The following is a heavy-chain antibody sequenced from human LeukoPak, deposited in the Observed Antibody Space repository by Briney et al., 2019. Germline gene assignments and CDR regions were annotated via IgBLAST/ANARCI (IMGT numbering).Heavy chain of an antibody. D-gene: IGHD3-3*01. CDR3: ARGTLPYYDFWSGYQPPDY. V-gene: IGHV4-34*01. Sequence: PSETLPLTCAVYGGSFSGYYWSWIRQPPGKGLEWIGEINHSGSTNYNPSLKSRVTISVDTSKNQFSLKLSSVTAADTAVYYCARGTLPYYDFWSGYQPPDYWGQGTLVTVSS. CDR1: GGSFSGYY. CDR2: INHSGST. J-gene: IGHJ4*02.